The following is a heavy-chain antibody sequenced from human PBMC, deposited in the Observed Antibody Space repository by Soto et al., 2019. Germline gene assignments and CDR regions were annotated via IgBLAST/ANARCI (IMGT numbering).Heavy chain of an antibody. CDR3: ARAWGYYFDY. CDR2: IYYSGST. V-gene: IGHV4-59*01. CDR1: GGSISSYY. D-gene: IGHD3-16*01. J-gene: IGHJ4*02. Sequence: SETLSLTCTVSGGSISSYYWSWIRQPPGKGLGWIGYIYYSGSTNYNPSLKSRVTISVDTSKNQFSLKLSSVTAADTAVYYCARAWGYYFDYWGQGTLVTVSS.